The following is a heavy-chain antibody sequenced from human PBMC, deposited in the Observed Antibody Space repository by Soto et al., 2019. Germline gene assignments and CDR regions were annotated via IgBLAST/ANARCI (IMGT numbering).Heavy chain of an antibody. CDR3: AGTFYYDSSGYPF. D-gene: IGHD3-22*01. CDR2: IYYSGST. V-gene: IGHV4-39*01. Sequence: SETLSLTCTVSGGSISSSSYYWGWIRQPPGKGLEWLGSIYYSGSTYYNPSLKSRVTISVDTSKNQFSLKLNSVTAADTAAYYCAGTFYYDSSGYPFWGQGTLVTVSS. CDR1: GGSISSSSYY. J-gene: IGHJ4*02.